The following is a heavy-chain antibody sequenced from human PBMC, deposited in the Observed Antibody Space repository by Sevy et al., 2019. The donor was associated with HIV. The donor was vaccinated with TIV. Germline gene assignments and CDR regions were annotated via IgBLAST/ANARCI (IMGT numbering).Heavy chain of an antibody. CDR3: ARDAGYSVNWYPRFDP. CDR1: AFTFSTYA. V-gene: IGHV3-30*03. Sequence: GGSLRLSCAASAFTFSTYAMHWVRQAPGKGLEWVAVISYDGSHKYYADSVKGRFTISRDDSKSSLYLQMNTLRAEDTAVYYCARDAGYSVNWYPRFDPWGQGTLVTDSS. J-gene: IGHJ5*02. CDR2: ISYDGSHK. D-gene: IGHD6-13*01.